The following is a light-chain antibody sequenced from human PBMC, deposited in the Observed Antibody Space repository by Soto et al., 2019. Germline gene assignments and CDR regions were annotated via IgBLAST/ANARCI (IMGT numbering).Light chain of an antibody. V-gene: IGLV2-8*01. J-gene: IGLJ3*02. Sequence: QSVLTQPPSASGSPGQSVTISCTGTSSDVGTYNYVSWYQQHPGKAPKLMIYEVTKRPSGVPDRFSGSKSGNTASLTVSGLQAEDEADYYCSSSAGTINWVFGGGTKLTVL. CDR1: SSDVGTYNY. CDR2: EVT. CDR3: SSSAGTINWV.